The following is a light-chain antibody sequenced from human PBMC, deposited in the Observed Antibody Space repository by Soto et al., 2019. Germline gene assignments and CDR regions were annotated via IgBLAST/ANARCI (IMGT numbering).Light chain of an antibody. CDR2: KAS. Sequence: DIQMTQSPSTLSASVGDRVTITCRASQSIGRWLAWYQQKPGKAPKLLIYKASSLESGVPSRFSGSGSGTEFTLTISSLHPDDFATYYCQQYSSYSTFGQGTKVEIE. V-gene: IGKV1-5*03. J-gene: IGKJ1*01. CDR1: QSIGRW. CDR3: QQYSSYST.